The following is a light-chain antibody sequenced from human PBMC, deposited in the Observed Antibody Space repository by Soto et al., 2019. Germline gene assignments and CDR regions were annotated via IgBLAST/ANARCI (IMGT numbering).Light chain of an antibody. J-gene: IGKJ2*01. Sequence: EIVMTQFPATLSVSPGERATLSCRSSQSVSSNLAWYQQKPGQAPRLIIYGASTRATGIPARFSGSGSGTEFTLTISSLQSEDFAVYYCQQYDNWPPFTFGQGTKLEIK. V-gene: IGKV3-15*01. CDR3: QQYDNWPPFT. CDR1: QSVSSN. CDR2: GAS.